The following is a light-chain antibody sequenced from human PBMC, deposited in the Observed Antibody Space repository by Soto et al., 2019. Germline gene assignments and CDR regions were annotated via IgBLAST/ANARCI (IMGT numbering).Light chain of an antibody. CDR3: QQCGTSLFT. J-gene: IGKJ5*01. V-gene: IGKV3-20*01. CDR1: QAINNNF. Sequence: IVMTQSPATLSVSPGERATLSCRASQAINNNFLAWYQQKPGQAPRLLIYRSSGRATGIPYRFSGSGSGTDFTLTISRLEPEDFAVYYCQQCGTSLFTFGQGTRLEI. CDR2: RSS.